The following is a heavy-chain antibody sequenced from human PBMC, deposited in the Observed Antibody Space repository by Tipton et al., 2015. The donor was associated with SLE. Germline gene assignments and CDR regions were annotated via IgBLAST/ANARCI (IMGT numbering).Heavy chain of an antibody. J-gene: IGHJ3*02. CDR3: ATAWAFDI. CDR1: GGSFSGYY. CDR2: FSGSGGAT. V-gene: IGHV3-23*01. Sequence: SLRLSCAVYGGSFSGYYWTWVRQAPGKGLEWVSTFSGSGGATYYADSVKGRFMISRDNSKNTLYLQMNSLRAEDTAVYYCATAWAFDIWGQGTMVTVSS.